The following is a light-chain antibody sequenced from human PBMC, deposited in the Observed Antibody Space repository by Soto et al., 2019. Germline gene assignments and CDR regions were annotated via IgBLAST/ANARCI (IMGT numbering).Light chain of an antibody. CDR2: AAS. V-gene: IGKV1-27*01. J-gene: IGKJ4*01. CDR1: QGIGNF. Sequence: DIQMTQSPSSLSASVGDRVTITCRASQGIGNFLAWYQQKPGKVPKVLIYAASTLQSGVPSRFSGSGSGTDFTLNISRLQPEDVATYYCQKHNTSPLTFGGGTKVELK. CDR3: QKHNTSPLT.